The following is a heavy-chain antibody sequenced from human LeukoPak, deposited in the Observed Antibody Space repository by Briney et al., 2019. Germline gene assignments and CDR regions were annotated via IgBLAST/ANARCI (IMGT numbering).Heavy chain of an antibody. Sequence: SETLSLTCTVSGGSISYYYWSWIRQAPGKGLEWIGYIYYSGSTNYNPSLKSRVTISVDTSKNQFSLNLTSVTTADTAVYYCARVSCSSTSCPRRDALDVWGQGTMVTVSS. D-gene: IGHD2-2*01. CDR3: ARVSCSSTSCPRRDALDV. CDR2: IYYSGST. CDR1: GGSISYYY. V-gene: IGHV4-59*01. J-gene: IGHJ3*01.